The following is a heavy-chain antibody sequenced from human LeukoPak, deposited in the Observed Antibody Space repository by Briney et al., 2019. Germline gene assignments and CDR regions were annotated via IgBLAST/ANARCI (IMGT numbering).Heavy chain of an antibody. CDR1: GFTFSSYS. D-gene: IGHD3-22*01. V-gene: IGHV3-21*01. CDR3: ASGMGYYYDSSGYGDY. Sequence: GGSLRLSCAASGFTFSSYSMNWVRQAPGKGLEWVSPISSSSSYIYYADSVKGRFTISRDNAKNSLYLQMNSLRAEDTAVYYCASGMGYYYDSSGYGDYWGQGTLVTVSS. J-gene: IGHJ4*02. CDR2: ISSSSSYI.